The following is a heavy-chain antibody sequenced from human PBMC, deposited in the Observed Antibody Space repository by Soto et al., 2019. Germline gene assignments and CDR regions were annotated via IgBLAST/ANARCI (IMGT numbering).Heavy chain of an antibody. CDR1: GFTFSNAW. CDR2: IKSKTDGGTT. V-gene: IGHV3-15*07. J-gene: IGHJ6*01. D-gene: IGHD5-12*01. CDR3: TTGCLRSIANYYYYGMDV. Sequence: GGSLRLSCAASGFTFSNAWMNWVRQAPGKGLEWVGRIKSKTDGGTTDYAAPVKGRFTISRDDSKNTLYLQMNSLKTEDTAVYYCTTGCLRSIANYYYYGMDVWGQGTTVXVSS.